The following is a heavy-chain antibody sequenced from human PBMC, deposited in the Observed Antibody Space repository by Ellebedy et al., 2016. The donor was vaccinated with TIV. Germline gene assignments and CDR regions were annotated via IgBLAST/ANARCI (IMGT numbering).Heavy chain of an antibody. J-gene: IGHJ4*02. CDR3: AKVAGQGYFDY. V-gene: IGHV4-59*08. Sequence: MPGGSLRLSCTVSGGSIRSYSWNWIRQPPGKGLEWIGYVSYSRGTNYNPSLKSRVTISVDTSKNQFSLKLSSVTAADTAVYFCAKVAGQGYFDYWGQGTLVTVSS. CDR1: GGSIRSYS. CDR2: VSYSRGT. D-gene: IGHD6-19*01.